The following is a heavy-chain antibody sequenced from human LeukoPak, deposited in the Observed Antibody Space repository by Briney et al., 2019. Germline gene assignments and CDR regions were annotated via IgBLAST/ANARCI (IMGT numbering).Heavy chain of an antibody. D-gene: IGHD6-13*01. V-gene: IGHV4-34*01. CDR3: ASIGIGVQLVHYFDY. Sequence: SETLSLTCAVYGGSFSGYYRSWIRHPPGKGLEWIGEINHSGSTNYNPSLKSRVTISVDTSKNQFSLKLSSVTAADTAVYYCASIGIGVQLVHYFDYWGQGTLVTVSS. CDR2: INHSGST. J-gene: IGHJ4*02. CDR1: GGSFSGYY.